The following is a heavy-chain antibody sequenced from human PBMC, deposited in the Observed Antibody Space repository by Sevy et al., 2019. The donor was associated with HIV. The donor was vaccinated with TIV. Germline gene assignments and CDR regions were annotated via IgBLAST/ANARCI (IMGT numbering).Heavy chain of an antibody. Sequence: GGSLRLSCAASGFTFSSYALSWVRQAPGKGLEWVSAISGSGGSTHYADSVKGRFSTSRDNSKNTLYLQMNSLRAEDTAVYYCAKGDYYDSSGYYYFDYWGQGTLVTVSS. D-gene: IGHD3-22*01. CDR2: ISGSGGST. J-gene: IGHJ4*02. CDR1: GFTFSSYA. CDR3: AKGDYYDSSGYYYFDY. V-gene: IGHV3-23*01.